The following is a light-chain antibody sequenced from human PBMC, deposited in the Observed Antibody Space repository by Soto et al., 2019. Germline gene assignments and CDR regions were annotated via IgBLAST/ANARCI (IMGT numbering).Light chain of an antibody. CDR1: HSFSSSY. CDR2: GAS. CDR3: QQYGSSPWP. Sequence: EIVLTQSPGTLSLSPGERATLSCRASHSFSSSYLAWYQHKPGQAPRLLIYGASSRATGIPDRFSGSVSGTDFTLTISRLEPEDFAVYYCQQYGSSPWPFGQGIKVEI. J-gene: IGKJ1*01. V-gene: IGKV3-20*01.